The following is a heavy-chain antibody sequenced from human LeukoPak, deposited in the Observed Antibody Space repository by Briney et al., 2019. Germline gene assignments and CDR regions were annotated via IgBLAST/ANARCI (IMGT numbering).Heavy chain of an antibody. CDR1: GVSMSTSSHY. J-gene: IGHJ4*02. CDR2: THYGGNT. V-gene: IGHV4-39*01. D-gene: IGHD1-26*01. CDR3: AGRVGATIWTGMEF. Sequence: SETLSLTCNVSGVSMSTSSHYWGWIRQPPGKGLEWIGSTHYGGNTYYNPSLNSRVTISVDTSKKQFSLKLTSVTAADTAVYYCAGRVGATIWTGMEFWGQGTLVTVSS.